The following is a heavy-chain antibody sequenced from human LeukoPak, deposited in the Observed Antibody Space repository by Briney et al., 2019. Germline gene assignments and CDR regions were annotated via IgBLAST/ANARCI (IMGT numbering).Heavy chain of an antibody. CDR2: IYSSGST. CDR1: GGSISNYY. CDR3: AREHMVRGVINR. V-gene: IGHV4-4*07. Sequence: SETLSLTCTVSGGSISNYYWSWIRQPAGKRLEWLGRIYSSGSTNYNPSLESRVTVSVDTSKNQFSLKLSSVTAADTAVYYCAREHMVRGVINRWGQGALATVSS. J-gene: IGHJ4*02. D-gene: IGHD3-10*01.